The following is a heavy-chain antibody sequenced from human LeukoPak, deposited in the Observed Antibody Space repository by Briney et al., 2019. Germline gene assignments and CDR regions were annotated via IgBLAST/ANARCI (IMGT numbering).Heavy chain of an antibody. V-gene: IGHV4-59*01. CDR3: ETEVWDSSGYVFDY. J-gene: IGHJ4*02. CDR2: IYYRLST. D-gene: IGHD3-22*01. Sequence: AETLSLTCTGSGSSISRYYWNGIRQPPWKGREGIGYIYYRLSTNYNPSLNSQGTISLDTSNNQFSLKLSSVTAADTAVYYCETEVWDSSGYVFDYWGQGTMVTV. CDR1: GSSISRYY.